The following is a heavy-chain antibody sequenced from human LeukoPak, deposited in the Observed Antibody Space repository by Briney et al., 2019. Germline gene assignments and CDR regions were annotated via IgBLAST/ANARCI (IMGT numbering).Heavy chain of an antibody. J-gene: IGHJ5*02. CDR2: IYWDDDK. Sequence: SGPTLVKPTQTLTLTCTFSGFSLSTSGVGVGWIRQPPGKALEWLALIYWDDDKRYSPSLKSRLTITKDTSKNQVVLTMTNMDPVDTATYYCAHRRDIVVVTAIRSWFDPWGQGTLVTVSS. CDR3: AHRRDIVVVTAIRSWFDP. CDR1: GFSLSTSGVG. D-gene: IGHD2-21*02. V-gene: IGHV2-5*02.